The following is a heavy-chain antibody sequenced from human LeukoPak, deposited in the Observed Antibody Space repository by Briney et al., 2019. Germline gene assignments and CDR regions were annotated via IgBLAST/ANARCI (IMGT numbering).Heavy chain of an antibody. CDR3: ARLVTERQLRYMRIDY. CDR1: GGSISSSSYY. J-gene: IGHJ4*02. Sequence: SETLSLTCTVSGGSISSSSYYWGWIRQPPGKGLEWIGSIYYSGSTYYNPSLKSRVTISVDTSKNQFSLKLSSVTAADTAVYYCARLVTERQLRYMRIDYWGQGTLVTVSS. V-gene: IGHV4-39*07. CDR2: IYYSGST. D-gene: IGHD2-2*01.